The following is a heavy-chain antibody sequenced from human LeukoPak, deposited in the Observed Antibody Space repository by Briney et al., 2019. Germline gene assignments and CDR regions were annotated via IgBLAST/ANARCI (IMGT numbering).Heavy chain of an antibody. J-gene: IGHJ4*02. D-gene: IGHD6-19*01. V-gene: IGHV3-66*01. CDR3: AKTVAGTGVDY. Sequence: PGGSLRLSCVASGLPIGDFAMHWVRQAPGQGLEWVSVIYSGGSTYYADSVKGRFTISRDNSKNTLYLQMNSLRAEDTAVYYCAKTVAGTGVDYWGQGTLVTVSS. CDR1: GLPIGDFA. CDR2: IYSGGST.